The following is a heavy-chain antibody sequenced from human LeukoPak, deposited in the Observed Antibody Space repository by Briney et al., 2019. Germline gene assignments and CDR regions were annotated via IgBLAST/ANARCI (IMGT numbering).Heavy chain of an antibody. D-gene: IGHD6-13*01. V-gene: IGHV4-4*09. CDR3: ARRGIAAAGKTSEP. J-gene: IGHJ5*02. CDR2: IYTSGST. Sequence: SETLSLTCTVSGGSISSYYWSWIRQPPGKELEWIGYIYTSGSTNYNPSLKSRVTISVDTSKNQFSLKLSSVTAADTAVYYCARRGIAAAGKTSEPWGQGTLVTVSS. CDR1: GGSISSYY.